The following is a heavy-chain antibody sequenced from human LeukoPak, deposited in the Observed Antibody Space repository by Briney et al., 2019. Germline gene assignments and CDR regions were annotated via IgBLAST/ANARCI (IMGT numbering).Heavy chain of an antibody. CDR2: IKWNGGST. J-gene: IGHJ4*02. V-gene: IGHV3-20*04. Sequence: PGGSLRLSCAASGFTFDDHDMSWVRQAPGKGLEWVSGIKWNGGSTGYADSVKGRFTISRDNSKNTLYLQMKSLRAEDTAVYYCARDFYCSRTSCYAPSFDYWGQGTLVTVSS. CDR3: ARDFYCSRTSCYAPSFDY. CDR1: GFTFDDHD. D-gene: IGHD2-2*01.